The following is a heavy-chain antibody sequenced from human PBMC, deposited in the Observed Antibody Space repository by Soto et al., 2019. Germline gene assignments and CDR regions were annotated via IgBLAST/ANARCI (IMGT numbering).Heavy chain of an antibody. CDR1: GFSFRNYG. CDR2: IWHGGSNK. V-gene: IGHV3-33*01. Sequence: GGSLRLSCAASGFSFRNYGMHWVRQAPGKGLEWVALIWHGGSNKYYAESVKGRFTISRDNSKDMVYLQMNSLRAEDTAMYYCARDGDANTGFGKDYWGQGTLVTVSS. D-gene: IGHD3-16*01. J-gene: IGHJ4*02. CDR3: ARDGDANTGFGKDY.